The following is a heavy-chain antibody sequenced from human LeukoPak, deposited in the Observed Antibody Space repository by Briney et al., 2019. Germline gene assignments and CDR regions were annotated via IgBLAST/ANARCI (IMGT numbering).Heavy chain of an antibody. Sequence: ASVKVSCMASGYTFTGYYMHWVRQAPGQGLEWMGWINPNSGGTNSAQKFQGRVTMTRDTSISTAYMELSRLRSDDTAVYYCARGGYCSSTSCYINYWGQGTLVTVSS. CDR3: ARGGYCSSTSCYINY. CDR1: GYTFTGYY. D-gene: IGHD2-2*02. J-gene: IGHJ4*02. V-gene: IGHV1-2*02. CDR2: INPNSGGT.